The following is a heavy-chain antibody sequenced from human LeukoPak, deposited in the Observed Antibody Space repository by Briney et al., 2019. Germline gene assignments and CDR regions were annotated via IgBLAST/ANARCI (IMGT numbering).Heavy chain of an antibody. CDR1: GFTFSSYS. CDR3: ARDWGNHPYYYDSSGHSADY. CDR2: ISSSSSTI. Sequence: GGSLRLSCAASGFTFSSYSMNWVRQAPGKGLEWVSYISSSSSTIYYADSVKGRFTISRDNAKNSLYLQMDSLRAEDTAVYYCARDWGNHPYYYDSSGHSADYWGQGTLVTVSS. V-gene: IGHV3-48*04. D-gene: IGHD3-22*01. J-gene: IGHJ4*02.